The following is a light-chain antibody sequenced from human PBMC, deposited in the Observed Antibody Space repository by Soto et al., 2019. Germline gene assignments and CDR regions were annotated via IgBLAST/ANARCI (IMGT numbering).Light chain of an antibody. J-gene: IGKJ1*01. Sequence: EAVLTQSPGTLSLSPGESATLSCRASQSVSSSYLAWYQQKPGQAPRLLIYGASYRATGVPDRFSGSGSGTDFTLTISSLEPEYFVVYYCQQYGSSPVTSGQGTKVDIK. CDR3: QQYGSSPVT. V-gene: IGKV3-20*01. CDR1: QSVSSSY. CDR2: GAS.